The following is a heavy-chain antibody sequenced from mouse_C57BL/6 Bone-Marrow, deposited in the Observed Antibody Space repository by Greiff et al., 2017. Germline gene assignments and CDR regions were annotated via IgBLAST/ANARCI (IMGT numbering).Heavy chain of an antibody. CDR1: GFTFSDYG. CDR3: AKLGRGYAMDY. V-gene: IGHV5-17*01. CDR2: ISSGSSTI. J-gene: IGHJ4*01. Sequence: EVQRVESGGGLVKPGGSLKLSCAASGFTFSDYGMHWVRQAPEKGLEWVAYISSGSSTIYYAYTVKGRFTISRDNAKNTLVLQMTGLRSEETAMYYCAKLGRGYAMDYWGQGTSVTVSS. D-gene: IGHD4-1*01.